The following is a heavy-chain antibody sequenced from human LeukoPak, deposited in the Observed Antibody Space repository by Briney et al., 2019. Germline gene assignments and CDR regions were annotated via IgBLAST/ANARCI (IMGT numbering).Heavy chain of an antibody. D-gene: IGHD7-27*01. CDR2: ITGNGGST. Sequence: PGGSLRLSCGASGFTFSSYGMHWVRQAPGKGLEYVSAITGNGGSTYYANSVKGRFTISRDNAKNTLYLQMNSLRAEDTAVYYCARDLGYGMDVWGQGTTVTVSS. CDR1: GFTFSSYG. V-gene: IGHV3-64*04. J-gene: IGHJ6*02. CDR3: ARDLGYGMDV.